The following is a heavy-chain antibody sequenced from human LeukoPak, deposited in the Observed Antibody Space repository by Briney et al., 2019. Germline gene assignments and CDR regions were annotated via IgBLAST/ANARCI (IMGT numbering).Heavy chain of an antibody. Sequence: SETLSLTCTVSGGSISGYYWSWIRQPPGKGLEWIGCMYYSGSTKYNPSLKSRVTISVDTSKNQLSLKLSSVTAADTAVYYCARQDYYYYMDVWGKGTTVTVSS. CDR3: ARQDYYYYMDV. V-gene: IGHV4-59*08. CDR2: MYYSGST. CDR1: GGSISGYY. J-gene: IGHJ6*03.